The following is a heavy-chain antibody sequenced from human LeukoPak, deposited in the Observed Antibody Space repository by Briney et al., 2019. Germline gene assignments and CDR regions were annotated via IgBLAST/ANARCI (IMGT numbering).Heavy chain of an antibody. V-gene: IGHV3-21*01. CDR3: AREPVQLAFDY. Sequence: GGSLRLSCAASGFTFSSYSMNWVRQAPGKGPEWVSSISSSSSYIYYADSVKGRFTISRDNAKNSLYLQMNSLRAEDTAVYYCAREPVQLAFDYWGQGTLVTVSS. D-gene: IGHD6-13*01. CDR2: ISSSSSYI. CDR1: GFTFSSYS. J-gene: IGHJ4*02.